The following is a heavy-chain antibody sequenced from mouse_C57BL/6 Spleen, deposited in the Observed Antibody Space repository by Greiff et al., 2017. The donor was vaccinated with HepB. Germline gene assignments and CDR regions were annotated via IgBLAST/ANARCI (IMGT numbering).Heavy chain of an antibody. D-gene: IGHD1-1*01. J-gene: IGHJ1*03. CDR2: IYWDDDK. CDR1: GFSLSTSGMG. CDR3: AREGLYYGSSYWYFDV. V-gene: IGHV8-12*01. Sequence: QVTLKVSGPGILQSSQTLSLTCSFSGFSLSTSGMGVSWIRQPSGKGLEWLAHIYWDDDKRYNPSLKSRLTISKDTSRNQVFLKITSVDTADTATYYCAREGLYYGSSYWYFDVWCTGTTVTVSS.